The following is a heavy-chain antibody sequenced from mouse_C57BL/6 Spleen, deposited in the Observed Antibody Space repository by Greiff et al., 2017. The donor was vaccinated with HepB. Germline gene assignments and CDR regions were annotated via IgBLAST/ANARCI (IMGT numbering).Heavy chain of an antibody. CDR2: IDPENGDT. V-gene: IGHV14-4*01. Sequence: EVMLVESGAELVRPGASVKLSCTASGFNIKDDYMHWVKQRPEQGLEWIGWIDPENGDTEYASKFQGKATITADTSSNTAYLQLSSLTSEDTAVYYCTTPWGRGFAYWGQGTLVTVSA. D-gene: IGHD3-3*01. CDR3: TTPWGRGFAY. CDR1: GFNIKDDY. J-gene: IGHJ3*01.